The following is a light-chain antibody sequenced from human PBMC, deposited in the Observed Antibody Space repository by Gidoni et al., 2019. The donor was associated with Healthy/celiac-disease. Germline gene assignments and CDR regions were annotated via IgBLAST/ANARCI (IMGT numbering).Light chain of an antibody. V-gene: IGKV3-11*01. CDR3: QQRSNWPPT. CDR2: DAS. CDR1: QRVSSY. J-gene: IGKJ1*01. Sequence: EIVLTQSPATLSFSPGERAPLSCRASQRVSSYLAWYQKKPGQAPRLLIYDASNRATGIPARFSGSGSGTDFTLTISSLEPEDFVVYYCQQRSNWPPTFGQGTKVEIK.